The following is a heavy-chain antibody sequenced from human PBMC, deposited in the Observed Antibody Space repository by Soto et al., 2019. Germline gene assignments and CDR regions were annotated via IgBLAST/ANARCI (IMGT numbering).Heavy chain of an antibody. Sequence: QITLKESGPTLVKPTQTLTLTCTFSGFSLSTSGVGVGWIRQPPGKALEWLALIYWDDDKRYSPSLTSRLTITKDPYKNLVVLTRTNMDPVDTATYYCAHVLVVVANYGMDVWGQGTTVTVSS. V-gene: IGHV2-5*02. D-gene: IGHD2-15*01. CDR1: GFSLSTSGVG. J-gene: IGHJ6*02. CDR2: IYWDDDK. CDR3: AHVLVVVANYGMDV.